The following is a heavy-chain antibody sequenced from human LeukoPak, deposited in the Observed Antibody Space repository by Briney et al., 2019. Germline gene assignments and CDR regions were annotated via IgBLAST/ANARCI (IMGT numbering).Heavy chain of an antibody. CDR2: ISGSGGGT. CDR1: GFTFSSYA. V-gene: IGHV3-23*01. CDR3: ASAFSSGHVVWYFYL. Sequence: GGSLRLSCAASGFTFSSYAMNWVRQAPGKGLEWVSAISGSGGGTDYADSVKGRFTISRDNSKNTLYLQMNSLRAEDTAVYFCASAFSSGHVVWYFYLWGRGTWVTVSS. D-gene: IGHD3-22*01. J-gene: IGHJ2*01.